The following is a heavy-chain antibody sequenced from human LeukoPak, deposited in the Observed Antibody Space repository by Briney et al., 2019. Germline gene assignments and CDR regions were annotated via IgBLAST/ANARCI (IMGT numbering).Heavy chain of an antibody. Sequence: GRSLRLSCAASGFTFDDYAMHWVRQAPGKGLEWVSGISWNSGSIGYADSVKGRFTISRDNAKNSLYLQMNSLRAEGTALYYCAKAEAAYCSSTSCPGSFDYWGQGTLVTVSS. CDR1: GFTFDDYA. V-gene: IGHV3-9*01. CDR3: AKAEAAYCSSTSCPGSFDY. J-gene: IGHJ4*02. CDR2: ISWNSGSI. D-gene: IGHD2-2*01.